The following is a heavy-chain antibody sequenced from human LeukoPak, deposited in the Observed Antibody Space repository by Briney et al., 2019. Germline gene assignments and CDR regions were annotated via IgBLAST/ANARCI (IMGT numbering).Heavy chain of an antibody. Sequence: ASVKVSCKAPGYTFTSYDINWVRQATGQGLEWMGWMNPNSGNTGYAQKFQDRVTMTRNTSISTAYMELSSLRSEDTAVYYCSRDMGSRSYSAAYYFDYWGQGTLVTVSS. V-gene: IGHV1-8*01. CDR3: SRDMGSRSYSAAYYFDY. CDR2: MNPNSGNT. J-gene: IGHJ4*02. CDR1: GYTFTSYD. D-gene: IGHD3-22*01.